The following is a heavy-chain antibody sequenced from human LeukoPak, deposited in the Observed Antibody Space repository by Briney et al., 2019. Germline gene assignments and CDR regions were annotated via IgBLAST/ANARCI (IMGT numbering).Heavy chain of an antibody. CDR3: AKLTTWRTHYPIDY. D-gene: IGHD4-17*01. CDR1: GFTFSNYA. CDR2: ISSSADNT. J-gene: IGHJ4*02. Sequence: PGGSLRLSCAASGFTFSNYAMSWVRQAPGKGLEWVSSISSSADNTYHADSVKGRFTISRDNSKNTLYLQMNSLRAEDRALYYCAKLTTWRTHYPIDYWGQGTLVTVSS. V-gene: IGHV3-23*01.